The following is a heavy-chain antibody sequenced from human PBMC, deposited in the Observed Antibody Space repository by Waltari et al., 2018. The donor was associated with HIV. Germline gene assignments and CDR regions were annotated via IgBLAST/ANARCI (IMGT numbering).Heavy chain of an antibody. J-gene: IGHJ4*02. D-gene: IGHD3-10*01. Sequence: QVQLVESGGGVVQPGRYLGLSCAASGFNFSSYAMHLVRQAPGKGLEWVAVIGYDGNEKYYADSVKGRFTISRGNSRNTLYLQMNSLRAEDTAVYYCTRGRGGPDYWGQGTLVTVSS. V-gene: IGHV3-30*01. CDR3: TRGRGGPDY. CDR2: IGYDGNEK. CDR1: GFNFSSYA.